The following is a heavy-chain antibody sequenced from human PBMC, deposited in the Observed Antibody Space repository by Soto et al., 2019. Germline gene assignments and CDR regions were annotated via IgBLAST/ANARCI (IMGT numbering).Heavy chain of an antibody. CDR2: IHVSGST. V-gene: IGHV4-61*01. J-gene: IGHJ6*02. CDR3: ARDGHGMDV. CDR1: GGSVSSGSYQ. Sequence: SETLSLTCTVSGGSVSSGSYQWTWIRQPPGKGLEWIGYIHVSGSTNDNPSLKGRVTMSIDTSKDQFSLKLSSVTAADTAVYYCARDGHGMDVWGQGTKVTVSS.